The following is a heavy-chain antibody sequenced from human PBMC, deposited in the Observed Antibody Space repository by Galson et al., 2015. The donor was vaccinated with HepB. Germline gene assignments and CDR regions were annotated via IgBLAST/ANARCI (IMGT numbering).Heavy chain of an antibody. CDR3: ARAGGTIYYYGMDV. CDR1: GDSVSSNSAA. CDR2: TYYRSKWYT. D-gene: IGHD2-2*01. Sequence: CAISGDSVSSNSAAWNWIRQSPSRGLEWLGRTYYRSKWYTDYAVSLRSRITINPDTSRNQVSLQLRSVTPEDTAVYYCARAGGTIYYYGMDVWGQGTTVTVSS. J-gene: IGHJ6*02. V-gene: IGHV6-1*01.